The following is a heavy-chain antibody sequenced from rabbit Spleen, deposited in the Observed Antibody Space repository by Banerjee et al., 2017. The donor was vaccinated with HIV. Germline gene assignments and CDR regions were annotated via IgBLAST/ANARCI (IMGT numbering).Heavy chain of an antibody. J-gene: IGHJ4*01. V-gene: IGHV1S40*01. CDR3: ARGSATMTMVITGYYLNL. CDR2: IYAGSSTNT. CDR1: GFSFSYSYY. Sequence: QSLEESGGDLVKPGASLTLTCTASGFSFSYSYYMCWVRQAPGKGLECIACIYAGSSTNTYYASWAKGRFTISKTSSTTVTLQMTSLTAADTATYFCARGSATMTMVITGYYLNLWGPGTLVTVS. D-gene: IGHD2-1*01.